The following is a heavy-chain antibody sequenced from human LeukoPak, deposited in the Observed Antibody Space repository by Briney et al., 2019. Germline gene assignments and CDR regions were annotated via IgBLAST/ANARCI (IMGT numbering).Heavy chain of an antibody. J-gene: IGHJ4*02. CDR1: GFTFSNYW. CDR3: ARTVPGYFFDY. CDR2: INTDGSST. V-gene: IGHV3-74*01. D-gene: IGHD3-10*01. Sequence: AGTLRLSCAASGFTFSNYWRHWVRQAPGKGLVWFSRINTDGSSTTYPYSVKGRFTISRDNAKNTLYLQMNSLRAEDTAVYYRARTVPGYFFDYWGQGTLVTVSS.